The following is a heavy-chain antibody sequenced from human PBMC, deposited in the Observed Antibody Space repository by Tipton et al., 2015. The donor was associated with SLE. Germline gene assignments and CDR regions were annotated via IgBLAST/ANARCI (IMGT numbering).Heavy chain of an antibody. CDR1: GGSFSGYY. Sequence: GLVKPSETLSLTCAVYGGSFSGYYWSWIRQPPGKGLEWIGEINHSGSTYYNPPLKSRVTISVDTSKNQFSLKLSSVTAADTAVYYCARQGKSSSRAFDIWGQGTMVTVSS. D-gene: IGHD6-6*01. CDR2: INHSGST. CDR3: ARQGKSSSRAFDI. J-gene: IGHJ3*02. V-gene: IGHV4-34*01.